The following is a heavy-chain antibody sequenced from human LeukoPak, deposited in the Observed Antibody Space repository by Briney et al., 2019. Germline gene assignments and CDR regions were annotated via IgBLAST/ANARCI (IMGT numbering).Heavy chain of an antibody. Sequence: SETLSLTCTISGGSISSSSFYWAWIRQPPGKGLECIGTIYYTGTTYYNSSLKSRVTISADTSKNQFSLKLSSVTAADTAVYYCARDLVTVTKGFDIWGQGTMVSVSS. J-gene: IGHJ3*02. CDR3: ARDLVTVTKGFDI. CDR2: IYYTGTT. V-gene: IGHV4-39*07. D-gene: IGHD4-17*01. CDR1: GGSISSSSFY.